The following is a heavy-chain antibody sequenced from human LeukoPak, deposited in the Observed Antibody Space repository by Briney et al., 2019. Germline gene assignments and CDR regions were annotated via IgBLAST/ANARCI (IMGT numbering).Heavy chain of an antibody. CDR1: GYTFTSYY. Sequence: ASVKVSCKASGYTFTSYYMHCVRQAPGQGLEWMGIINPSGGSTSYAQKFQGRVTMTRDTSTSTVYMELSSLRSEDTAVYYCARDLVATIQAYWGQGTLVTVSS. V-gene: IGHV1-46*01. CDR3: ARDLVATIQAY. D-gene: IGHD5-12*01. J-gene: IGHJ4*02. CDR2: INPSGGST.